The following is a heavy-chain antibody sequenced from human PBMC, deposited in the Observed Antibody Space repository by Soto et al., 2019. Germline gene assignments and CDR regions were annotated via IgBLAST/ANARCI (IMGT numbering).Heavy chain of an antibody. J-gene: IGHJ4*02. CDR1: GYTFTGYY. D-gene: IGHD4-17*01. Sequence: ASVKFSCKASGYTFTGYYMHWVRQAPGQGLEWMGWINPNSGGTNYAQKFQGRVTMTRDTSISTAYMELSRLRSDDTAVYYCARAPDYGDYPFDYWGQGTLVTVSS. CDR2: INPNSGGT. V-gene: IGHV1-2*02. CDR3: ARAPDYGDYPFDY.